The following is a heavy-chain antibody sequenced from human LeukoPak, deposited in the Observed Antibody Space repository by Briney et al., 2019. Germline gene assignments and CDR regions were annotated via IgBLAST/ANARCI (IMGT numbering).Heavy chain of an antibody. CDR3: AKAPSIAARLPGGDY. CDR1: GFAFSTYG. CDR2: IRHVGSNE. J-gene: IGHJ4*02. D-gene: IGHD6-6*01. Sequence: RGGSLRLSCAAFGFAFSTYGMHWVRQAPGKGLEWVAFIRHVGSNEYYADSVRGRFAISRDNSQNTLHLQMNILRVEDTAVYYCAKAPSIAARLPGGDYWGQGTLVTVSS. V-gene: IGHV3-30*02.